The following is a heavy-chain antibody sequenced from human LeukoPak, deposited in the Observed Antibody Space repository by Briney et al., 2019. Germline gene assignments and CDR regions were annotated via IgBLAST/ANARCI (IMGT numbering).Heavy chain of an antibody. V-gene: IGHV4/OR15-8*02. CDR1: GGSISGTNW. CDR2: ISLAGQT. Sequence: SETLSLTCGVSGGSISGTNWWSWVRQPPGQGLEWIGEISLAGQTNYTPSLNGRVTMSLDKSSNQLSLHLTSVTAADTATYYCSRESGPFCPFGYWGQGTLVIVSS. D-gene: IGHD1-26*01. CDR3: SRESGPFCPFGY. J-gene: IGHJ4*02.